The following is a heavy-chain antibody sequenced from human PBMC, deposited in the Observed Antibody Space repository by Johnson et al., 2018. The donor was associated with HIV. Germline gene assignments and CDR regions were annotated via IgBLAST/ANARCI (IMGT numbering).Heavy chain of an antibody. CDR3: ATYSMRLRGGDGFDI. CDR2: ISKTGDST. J-gene: IGHJ3*02. CDR1: GFTFDDYA. Sequence: VQLVESGGGLVQPGGSLRLSCAASGFTFDDYAMHWVRQAPGKGLEWVSGISKTGDSTFYADSVKGRFTIFRDNAKNTLSLQMGSLRVEDMGIYYCATYSMRLRGGDGFDIWGQGTVVTVSS. D-gene: IGHD5-24*01. V-gene: IGHV3-64*07.